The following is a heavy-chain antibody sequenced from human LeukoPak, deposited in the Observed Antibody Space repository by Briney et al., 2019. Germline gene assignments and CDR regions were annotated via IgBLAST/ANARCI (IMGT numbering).Heavy chain of an antibody. V-gene: IGHV3-30*18. J-gene: IGHJ6*02. CDR2: ISYDGVNK. CDR1: GFTFGNYG. CDR3: AKLRELVTYYYYYGLDV. D-gene: IGHD1-1*01. Sequence: GKSLRLSCAASGFTFGNYGMHWVRQAPGKGLEWVALISYDGVNKYYADSVKGRFTISRDNSKNTLYLRMNSLRVEDTALYYCAKLRELVTYYYYYGLDVWGQGTTVTVSS.